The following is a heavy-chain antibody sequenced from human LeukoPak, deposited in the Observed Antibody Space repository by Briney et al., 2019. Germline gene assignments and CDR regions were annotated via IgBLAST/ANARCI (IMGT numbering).Heavy chain of an antibody. Sequence: GGSLRLSCTASGFTFGDYAMSWFRQAPGKGLEWVAVISYDGSNKYYADSVKGRFTISRDNSKNTLYLQMNSLRAEDTAVYYCAKLVSTYSSGWEEDYWGQGTLVTVSS. J-gene: IGHJ4*02. CDR2: ISYDGSNK. CDR1: GFTFGDYA. V-gene: IGHV3-30*18. D-gene: IGHD6-19*01. CDR3: AKLVSTYSSGWEEDY.